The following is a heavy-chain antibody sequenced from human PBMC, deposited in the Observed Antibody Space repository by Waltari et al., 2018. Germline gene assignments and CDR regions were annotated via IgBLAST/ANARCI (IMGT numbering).Heavy chain of an antibody. V-gene: IGHV1-8*03. CDR3: ARGVVGATLYYYYYGMDV. D-gene: IGHD1-26*01. J-gene: IGHJ6*02. CDR2: MNPNSGNT. CDR1: GYTFTSYD. Sequence: QVQLVQSGAEVKKPGASVKVSCKASGYTFTSYDINWVRQATGQGLEWMGWMNPNSGNTGYAQKFQGRVTITRNTSISTAYMELSSLRSEDTAVYYCARGVVGATLYYYYYGMDVWGQGTTVTVSS.